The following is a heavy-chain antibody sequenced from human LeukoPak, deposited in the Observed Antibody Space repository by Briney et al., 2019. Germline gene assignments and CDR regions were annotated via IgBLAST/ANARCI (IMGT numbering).Heavy chain of an antibody. Sequence: SETLSLTCTVSGGSISSYYWSWIQQPPGKGLEWIGYIYYSGSTNYNPSLKSRVTISVDTSKNQFSLKLSSVTAADTAVYYCARGTTAYYYYYYYMDVWGKGTTVTVSS. J-gene: IGHJ6*03. CDR3: ARGTTAYYYYYYYMDV. CDR1: GGSISSYY. D-gene: IGHD4-17*01. CDR2: IYYSGST. V-gene: IGHV4-59*01.